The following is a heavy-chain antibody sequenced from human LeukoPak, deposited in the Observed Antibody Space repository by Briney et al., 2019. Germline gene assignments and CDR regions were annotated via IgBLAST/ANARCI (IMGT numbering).Heavy chain of an antibody. CDR2: ISSSSSYI. CDR1: GFTFSSYS. Sequence: PGGSLRLSCAASGFTFSSYSMNWVRQAPGKGLEWVSSISSSSSYINYADSVKGRFTISRDNAKNSLYLQMNSLRAEDTAVYYCASMVVTSTWGQGTLVTVSS. V-gene: IGHV3-21*01. CDR3: ASMVVTST. D-gene: IGHD2-15*01. J-gene: IGHJ5*02.